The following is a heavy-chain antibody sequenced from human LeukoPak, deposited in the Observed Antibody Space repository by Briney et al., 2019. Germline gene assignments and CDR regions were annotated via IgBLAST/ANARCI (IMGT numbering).Heavy chain of an antibody. J-gene: IGHJ4*02. D-gene: IGHD3-22*01. Sequence: GGSLRLSCAASGFTFSSYGMHWVRQAPGKGLEWVAFIRYDGSNKYYADSVKGRFTISRDNSKNTLYLQMNSLRAEDTAVYYCATYYYGSSGYDLDYWGQGTLVTVSS. CDR1: GFTFSSYG. V-gene: IGHV3-30*02. CDR2: IRYDGSNK. CDR3: ATYYYGSSGYDLDY.